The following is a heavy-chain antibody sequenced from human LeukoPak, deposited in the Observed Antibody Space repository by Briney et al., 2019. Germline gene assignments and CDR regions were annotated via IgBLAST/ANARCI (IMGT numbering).Heavy chain of an antibody. CDR1: GYTFTSYA. D-gene: IGHD4-23*01. CDR3: ATATVVTPEDWYFDL. Sequence: GASVKVSCKASGYTFTSYAMNWVRQAPGQGLEWMGWISAYNGNTNYAQKLQGRVTMTTDTSTSTAYMELRSLRSDDTAVYYCATATVVTPEDWYFDLWGRGTLVTVSS. V-gene: IGHV1-18*01. CDR2: ISAYNGNT. J-gene: IGHJ2*01.